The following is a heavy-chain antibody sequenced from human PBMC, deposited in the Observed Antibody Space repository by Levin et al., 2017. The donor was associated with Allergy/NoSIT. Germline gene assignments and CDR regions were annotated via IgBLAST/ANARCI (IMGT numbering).Heavy chain of an antibody. D-gene: IGHD6-13*01. Sequence: PGGSLRLSCAASGFTFSSYGMHWVRQAPGKGLEWVAVISYDGSNKYYADSVKGRFTISRDNSKNTLYLQMNSLRAEDTAVYYCASGMVAAALYYFDYWGQGTLVTVSS. CDR2: ISYDGSNK. J-gene: IGHJ4*02. V-gene: IGHV3-30*03. CDR1: GFTFSSYG. CDR3: ASGMVAAALYYFDY.